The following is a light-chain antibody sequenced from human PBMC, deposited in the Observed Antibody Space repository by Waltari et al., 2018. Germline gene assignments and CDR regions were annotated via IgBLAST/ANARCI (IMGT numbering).Light chain of an antibody. Sequence: QSALAQPASVSGSPGQSITIFCTGTSRDIGGHPSVSWYQQHPGKAPKLMIYGATDRPSGVSNRFSASKSGNTASLTISGLQAEDEAHYYCCSYTSSRSLVFGTGTKVTVL. CDR1: SRDIGGHPS. CDR2: GAT. CDR3: CSYTSSRSLV. V-gene: IGLV2-14*01. J-gene: IGLJ1*01.